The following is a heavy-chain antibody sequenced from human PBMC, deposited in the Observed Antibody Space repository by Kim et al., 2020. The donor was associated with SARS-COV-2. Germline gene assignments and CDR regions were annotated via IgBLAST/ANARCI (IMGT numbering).Heavy chain of an antibody. V-gene: IGHV3-33*01. CDR3: ARDLYYDFWSGYAGNLGY. J-gene: IGHJ4*02. CDR1: GFTFSSYG. Sequence: GGSLRLSCAASGFTFSSYGMHWVRQAPGKGLEWVAVIWYDGSNKYYADSVKGRFTISRDNSKNTLYLQMNSLRAEDTAVYYCARDLYYDFWSGYAGNLGYWGQGTLVTVSS. CDR2: IWYDGSNK. D-gene: IGHD3-3*01.